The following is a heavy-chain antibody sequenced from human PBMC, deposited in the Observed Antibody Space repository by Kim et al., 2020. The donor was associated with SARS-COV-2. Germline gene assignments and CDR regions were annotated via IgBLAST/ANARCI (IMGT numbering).Heavy chain of an antibody. CDR1: GFTFSSYS. CDR3: AKEPVYTIYRAYYFDY. D-gene: IGHD3-9*01. CDR2: ISGSGGST. J-gene: IGHJ4*02. Sequence: GGSLRLSCAASGFTFSSYSMSWVRQAPGKGLEWVAAISGSGGSTYYADSVKGRFTISRDNSKNTLYLQMNSLRAEDTAVYYCAKEPVYTIYRAYYFDYWGQGTLVTVSS. V-gene: IGHV3-23*01.